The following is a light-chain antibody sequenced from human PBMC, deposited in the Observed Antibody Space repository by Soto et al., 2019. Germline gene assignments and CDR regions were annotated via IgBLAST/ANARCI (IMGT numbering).Light chain of an antibody. J-gene: IGLJ1*01. V-gene: IGLV2-18*02. CDR2: EVT. CDR3: SSYTSTSRYV. Sequence: QSVLTQPPSVSGSPGQSVTISCTGTSSDVGKYDRVSWYQQPPGTAPKLIIYEVTNRPSGVPARFSGSKSSETATLTNTGLQAEDEADYYCSSYTSTSRYVFGAGTKVTVL. CDR1: SSDVGKYDR.